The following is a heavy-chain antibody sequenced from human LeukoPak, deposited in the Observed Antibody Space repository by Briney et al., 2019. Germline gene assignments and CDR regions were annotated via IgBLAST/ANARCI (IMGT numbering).Heavy chain of an antibody. CDR2: ISGFTT. CDR1: GFTVSSNY. J-gene: IGHJ4*02. V-gene: IGHV3-53*01. Sequence: GGSLRLSCAASGFTVSSNYMSWVRQAPGKGLGWVSGISGFTTYYADSVKGRFTISRDNSKNTPYLQMNSLRAEDTAVYYCAKDGNYNYGQTFDYWGQGTLVTVSS. CDR3: AKDGNYNYGQTFDY. D-gene: IGHD5-18*01.